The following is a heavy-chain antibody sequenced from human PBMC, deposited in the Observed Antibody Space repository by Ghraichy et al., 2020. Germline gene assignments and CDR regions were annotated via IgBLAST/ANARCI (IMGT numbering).Heavy chain of an antibody. CDR2: INHSGST. Sequence: SQTLSLTCAVYGGSFSGYYWSWIRQPPGKGLEWIGEINHSGSTNYNPSLKSRVTISVDTSKNQFSLKLSSVTAADTAVYYCARTPTSSSWPFDYWGQGTLVTVSS. J-gene: IGHJ4*02. CDR3: ARTPTSSSWPFDY. V-gene: IGHV4-34*01. CDR1: GGSFSGYY. D-gene: IGHD6-13*01.